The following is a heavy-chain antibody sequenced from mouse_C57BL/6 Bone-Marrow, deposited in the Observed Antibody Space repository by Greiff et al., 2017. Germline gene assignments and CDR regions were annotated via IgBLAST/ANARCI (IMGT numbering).Heavy chain of an antibody. J-gene: IGHJ3*01. CDR2: IHPNSGST. CDR1: GYTFTSYW. CDR3: ARERSGAWFAY. Sequence: QVQLQQPGAELVKPGASVKLSCKASGYTFTSYWMHWVKQRPGQGLEWIGMIHPNSGSTNYNEKFKSKATLTVDNSSSTAYMQLSSLTSEDSAVYYCARERSGAWFAYWGQGTLVTVSA. V-gene: IGHV1-64*01. D-gene: IGHD4-1*01.